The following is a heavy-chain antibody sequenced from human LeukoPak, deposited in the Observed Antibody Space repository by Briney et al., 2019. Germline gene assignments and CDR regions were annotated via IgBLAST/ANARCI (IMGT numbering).Heavy chain of an antibody. Sequence: GGSLRLSCAASGFTFSSHWMSWVRQAPGKGLEWVAIINKDGSATYFLDSVKGRFTISRDNAKNSLYLQMNSLRAEGTAVYYCARDVEYYTFDYWGQGTLVTVSS. V-gene: IGHV3-7*05. J-gene: IGHJ4*02. CDR3: ARDVEYYTFDY. D-gene: IGHD2-2*02. CDR2: INKDGSAT. CDR1: GFTFSSHW.